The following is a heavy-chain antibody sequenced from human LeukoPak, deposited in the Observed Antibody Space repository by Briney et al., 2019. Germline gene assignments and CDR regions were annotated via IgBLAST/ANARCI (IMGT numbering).Heavy chain of an antibody. D-gene: IGHD1-14*01. CDR2: ISFDGSNK. CDR3: AAYHASGTFGYFQH. V-gene: IGHV3-30*03. Sequence: GGSLRLSCAASGFTFNSHGMHWVRQAPGKGLEWLAVISFDGSNKYFADSVEGRLVVSRDNSNNTLYLHMNTLRPDDTAIYYCAAYHASGTFGYFQHWGQGTLVTVSS. J-gene: IGHJ1*01. CDR1: GFTFNSHG.